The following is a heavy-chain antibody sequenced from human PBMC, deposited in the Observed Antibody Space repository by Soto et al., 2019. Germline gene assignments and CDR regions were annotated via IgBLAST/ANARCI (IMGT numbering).Heavy chain of an antibody. CDR1: GGSISTGGYY. Sequence: QVQLQESGPGLVKPSQTLSLTCTVSGGSISTGGYYWTWIRQNPGKGLEWIGYIYYSGSTYYNPSLKSRVTISVDTSKNQFSLKLSSVTAADTAVYYFARGLSVTLFDNWGQGTLVTVSS. J-gene: IGHJ4*02. D-gene: IGHD4-17*01. CDR2: IYYSGST. V-gene: IGHV4-31*03. CDR3: ARGLSVTLFDN.